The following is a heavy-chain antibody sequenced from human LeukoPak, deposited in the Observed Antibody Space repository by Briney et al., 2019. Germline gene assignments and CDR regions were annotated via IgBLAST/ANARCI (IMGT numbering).Heavy chain of an antibody. CDR2: IKSKTDGGTT. CDR3: TTDIVATRKDY. Sequence: PGGSLRLSCAASGFTFSNAWMGWVRQAPGKGLEWVGRIKSKTDGGTTGYAAPVKGRFTISRDDAKNTLYLQMNSLKTEDTAVYYCTTDIVATRKDYWGRGTLVTVSS. V-gene: IGHV3-15*01. D-gene: IGHD5-12*01. CDR1: GFTFSNAW. J-gene: IGHJ4*02.